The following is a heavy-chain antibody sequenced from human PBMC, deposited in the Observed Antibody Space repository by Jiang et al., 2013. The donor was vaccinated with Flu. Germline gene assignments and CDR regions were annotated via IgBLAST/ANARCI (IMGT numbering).Heavy chain of an antibody. CDR3: AREGTYYDILTGYSGPNWFDP. V-gene: IGHV4-4*07. J-gene: IGHJ5*02. Sequence: GLVKPSETLSLTCAVSGGSISSYYWSWIRQPAGKGLEWIGRIYTSGSTNYNPSLKSRVTMSVDTSKNQFSLKLSSVTAADTAVYYCAREGTYYDILTGYSGPNWFDPWGQGTLVTVSS. CDR1: GGSISSYY. D-gene: IGHD3-9*01. CDR2: IYTSGST.